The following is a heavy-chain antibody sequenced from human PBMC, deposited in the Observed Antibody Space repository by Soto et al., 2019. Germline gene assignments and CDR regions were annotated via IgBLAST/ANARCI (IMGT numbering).Heavy chain of an antibody. V-gene: IGHV4-4*02. CDR3: ARHHMASSSSWAFDI. J-gene: IGHJ3*02. CDR2: SSHSGTI. CDR1: GDSGTSDSW. D-gene: IGHD2-2*01. Sequence: SQTLSLTCAVAGDSGTSDSWRRWVRQPPGKGLEWIGESSHSGTIIYNPSLKNRVTISIATSKNQFSLNLNTVPAADTAVYYCARHHMASSSSWAFDIWGQATMVTVS.